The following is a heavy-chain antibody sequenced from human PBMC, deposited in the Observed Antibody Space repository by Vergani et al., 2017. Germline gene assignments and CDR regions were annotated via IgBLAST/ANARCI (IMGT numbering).Heavy chain of an antibody. CDR3: ARHTDDFWSGYTVDL. V-gene: IGHV4-39*01. CDR2: IYYSVST. Sequence: QLQLQESGPGLVKPSETLSLTCTVSGGSISSSSYYWGWLRQPPGKGLEWIGSIYYSVSTYYNPSLKSRVTISVDTSKNQFSLKLSSVTAADTAVYYCARHTDDFWSGYTVDLWGRGTLVTVSS. CDR1: GGSISSSSYY. D-gene: IGHD3-3*01. J-gene: IGHJ2*01.